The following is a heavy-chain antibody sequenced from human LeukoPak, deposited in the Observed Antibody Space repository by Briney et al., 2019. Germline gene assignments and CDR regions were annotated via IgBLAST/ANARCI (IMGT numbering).Heavy chain of an antibody. CDR2: IYSGGST. J-gene: IGHJ5*02. D-gene: IGHD3-10*01. CDR1: GFTVSSNY. V-gene: IGHV3-53*01. Sequence: GGSLRLSCAASGFTVSSNYMSWVRQAPGKGLEWVSLIYSGGSTYYADSVKGRFTMSSDDSKNTLYLQMNSLRAGDTAVYYCARGGGSGSYYTEFDPWGQGTLVTVSS. CDR3: ARGGGSGSYYTEFDP.